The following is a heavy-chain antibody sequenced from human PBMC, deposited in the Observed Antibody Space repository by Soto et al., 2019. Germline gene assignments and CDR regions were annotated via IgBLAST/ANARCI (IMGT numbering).Heavy chain of an antibody. CDR1: GGTFSSYT. D-gene: IGHD3-22*01. CDR3: ARFHYYDSSGYYPHFGHDAFDI. CDR2: INPSGGST. Sequence: GASVKVSCKASGGTFSSYTISWVRQAPGQGLEWMGIINPSGGSTSYAQKFQGRVTMTRDTSTSTVYMELSSLRSEDTAVYYCARFHYYDSSGYYPHFGHDAFDIWGQGTMVTVSS. V-gene: IGHV1-46*01. J-gene: IGHJ3*02.